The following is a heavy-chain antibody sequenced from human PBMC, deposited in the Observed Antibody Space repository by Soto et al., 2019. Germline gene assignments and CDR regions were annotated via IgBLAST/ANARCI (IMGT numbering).Heavy chain of an antibody. Sequence: SVKVSCKASGGTFSSYAISWVRQAPGQGLEWMGGIIPIFGTANYAQKFQGRVMITADKSTSTAYMELSSLRSEDTAVYYCARGFGNLDTAMVNFDYWGQGTLVTVSS. J-gene: IGHJ4*02. V-gene: IGHV1-69*06. CDR2: IIPIFGTA. CDR1: GGTFSSYA. D-gene: IGHD5-18*01. CDR3: ARGFGNLDTAMVNFDY.